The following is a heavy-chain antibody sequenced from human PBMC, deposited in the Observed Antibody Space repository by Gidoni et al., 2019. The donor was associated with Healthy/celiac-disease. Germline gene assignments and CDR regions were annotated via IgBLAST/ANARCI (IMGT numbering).Heavy chain of an antibody. CDR1: GFTFSSYS. D-gene: IGHD4-17*01. J-gene: IGHJ4*02. CDR3: ARARANDYGDLAGY. Sequence: EVQLVESGGGLVKPGGSLRLSCAASGFTFSSYSMNWVRQAPGKGLEWVSSISSSSSYIYYADSVKGRFTISRDNAKNSLYLQMNSLRAEDTAVYYCARARANDYGDLAGYWGQGTLVTVSS. V-gene: IGHV3-21*01. CDR2: ISSSSSYI.